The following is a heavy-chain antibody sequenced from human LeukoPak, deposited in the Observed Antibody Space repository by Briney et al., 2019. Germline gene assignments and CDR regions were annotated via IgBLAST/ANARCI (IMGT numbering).Heavy chain of an antibody. V-gene: IGHV4-4*07. Sequence: GSLRLSCAASGFTFTNYALSWIRQPAGKGLEWIGRIYTSGSTNYNPSLKSRVTISVDTSKNQFSLKLSSVTAADTAVYYCARSAVLRYCSSTSCPVRAFDIWGQGTMVTVSS. J-gene: IGHJ3*02. CDR3: ARSAVLRYCSSTSCPVRAFDI. CDR2: IYTSGST. CDR1: GFTFTNYA. D-gene: IGHD2-2*01.